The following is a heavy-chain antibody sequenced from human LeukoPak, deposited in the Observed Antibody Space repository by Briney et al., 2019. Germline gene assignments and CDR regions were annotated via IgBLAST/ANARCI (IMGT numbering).Heavy chain of an antibody. CDR3: ARPGSSWSLRGYWFDP. J-gene: IGHJ5*02. V-gene: IGHV4-38-2*02. Sequence: PSETLSLTCSVSAYSISSGFYWGWIRQPPGKGLEWIGSIFHSGSTYYNPSLKSRVTISVDTSKNQFSLKLSSVTAADTAVYYCARPGSSWSLRGYWFDPWGQGTLVTVSS. CDR1: AYSISSGFY. D-gene: IGHD6-13*01. CDR2: IFHSGST.